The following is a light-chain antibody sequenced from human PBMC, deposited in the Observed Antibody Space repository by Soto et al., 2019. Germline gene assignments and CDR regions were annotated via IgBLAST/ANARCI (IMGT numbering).Light chain of an antibody. CDR1: NSNIGSNA. V-gene: IGLV1-44*01. J-gene: IGLJ1*01. CDR2: SNS. Sequence: QSVLTQPPSASGTPGQRVTISCSGSNSNIGSNAVNWYQQLPGTAPKLLIYSNSQRPSGVPDRFSVSKSGTSASLAISGLQSEDEADYFCAAWDDSLTGYVFGTGTKVTVL. CDR3: AAWDDSLTGYV.